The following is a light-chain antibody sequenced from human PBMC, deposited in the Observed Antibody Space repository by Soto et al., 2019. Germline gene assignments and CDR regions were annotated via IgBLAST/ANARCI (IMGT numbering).Light chain of an antibody. Sequence: IQLTQSPSSLSASVGDRVTITCRASQGISSYLAWYQQKPGKAPKLLIYLASTLQSGVPSSFIGSGSGTDFSLTISSLQPEDFATYYCLQHNSYPLTFGGGTKVDIK. J-gene: IGKJ4*01. CDR1: QGISSY. CDR2: LAS. CDR3: LQHNSYPLT. V-gene: IGKV1-9*01.